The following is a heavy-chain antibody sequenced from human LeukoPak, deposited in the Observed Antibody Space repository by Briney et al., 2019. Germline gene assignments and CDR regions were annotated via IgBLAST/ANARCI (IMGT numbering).Heavy chain of an antibody. D-gene: IGHD3-10*01. CDR3: ALFPYYGSGSYFPGDY. Sequence: GGSLRLSCATSGFTFSSYWMSWVRQAPGKGLEWVAKVKQDGGEKYYVDSVKGRFTISRDNAKNSLYLQMNSLRAEDTAVYYCALFPYYGSGSYFPGDYWGQGTLVTVSS. CDR2: VKQDGGEK. V-gene: IGHV3-7*01. J-gene: IGHJ4*02. CDR1: GFTFSSYW.